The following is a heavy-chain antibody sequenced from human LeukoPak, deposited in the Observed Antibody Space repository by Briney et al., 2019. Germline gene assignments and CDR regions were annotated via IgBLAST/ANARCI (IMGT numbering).Heavy chain of an antibody. V-gene: IGHV1-2*02. Sequence: GASVKVSCKASGYTFTDYYLHWVRQAPGHGLEWMGWINPKTGVTKYAQNFQGRVTMTRDTSTSTAYMEVSRLRSDDTAVFYCARDLAMYSPDLDYWGQGTLVTVSS. CDR2: INPKTGVT. J-gene: IGHJ4*02. CDR3: ARDLAMYSPDLDY. CDR1: GYTFTDYY. D-gene: IGHD1-26*01.